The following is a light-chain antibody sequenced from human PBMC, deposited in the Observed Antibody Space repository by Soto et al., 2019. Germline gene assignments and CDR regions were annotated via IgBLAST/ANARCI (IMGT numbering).Light chain of an antibody. CDR2: DAS. Sequence: EIVMTQSPATLSVSPGERATLSCRAGESINRYLVWYQQKPGQAPRLLMYDASKRATGIPARFSGSGSGTDFTLTISSLEPEGFAVYYCQQRDIWPWTFGQGTKVDI. J-gene: IGKJ1*01. CDR1: ESINRY. V-gene: IGKV3-11*01. CDR3: QQRDIWPWT.